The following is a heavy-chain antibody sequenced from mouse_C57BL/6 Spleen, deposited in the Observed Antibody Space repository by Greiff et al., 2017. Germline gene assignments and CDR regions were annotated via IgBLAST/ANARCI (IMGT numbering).Heavy chain of an antibody. CDR3: TKGYDGGDFDY. CDR1: GFNIKDYY. D-gene: IGHD2-2*01. V-gene: IGHV14-1*01. J-gene: IGHJ2*01. CDR2: IDPEDGDT. Sequence: VQLKQSGAELVRPGASVKLSCTASGFNIKDYYMHWVKQRPEQGLEWIGRIDPEDGDTEYAPKFQGKVTMTADTSSNTAYLQLSSLTSEDTAVYYCTKGYDGGDFDYWGQGTTLTVSS.